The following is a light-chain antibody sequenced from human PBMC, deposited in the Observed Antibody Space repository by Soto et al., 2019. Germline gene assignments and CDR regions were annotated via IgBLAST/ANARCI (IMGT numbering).Light chain of an antibody. Sequence: EILLTQSPGTLSLSPGEIATLSCRASQRVSSTYLAWYQQKPGQAPRLLIYDASNRATGIPARFSGSGSGTDFTLTISSLEPEDFAVYYCQQRSNWLTFGGGTKVDIK. V-gene: IGKV3D-20*02. CDR2: DAS. CDR1: QRVSSTY. CDR3: QQRSNWLT. J-gene: IGKJ4*01.